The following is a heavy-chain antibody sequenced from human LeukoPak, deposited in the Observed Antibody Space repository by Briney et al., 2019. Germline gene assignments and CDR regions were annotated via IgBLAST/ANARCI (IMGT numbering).Heavy chain of an antibody. Sequence: AGGSLRLSCAAFGFTFSNYWISWVRQAPGKGLEWVANIKEDGSEKYYVDSVKGRFTLSRDNAKNSLYLQMNSLRAEDTAVYYCARGHYGLDCWGQGTLVTVSS. CDR3: ARGHYGLDC. V-gene: IGHV3-7*01. CDR1: GFTFSNYW. D-gene: IGHD4-17*01. J-gene: IGHJ4*02. CDR2: IKEDGSEK.